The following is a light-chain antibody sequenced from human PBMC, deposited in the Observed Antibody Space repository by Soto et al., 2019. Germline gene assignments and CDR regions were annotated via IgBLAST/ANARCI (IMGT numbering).Light chain of an antibody. CDR2: EDN. CDR3: QSYDATNQV. Sequence: NFMLTQPHSVSESPGKTVIISCTRSSGNIASNYVQWYQQRPGSSPTTVIYEDNQRPSGVPDRFSGSIDSPSTSASLTISGLETEDESDYFCQSYDATNQVFGGGTKLTVL. CDR1: SGNIASNY. J-gene: IGLJ3*02. V-gene: IGLV6-57*01.